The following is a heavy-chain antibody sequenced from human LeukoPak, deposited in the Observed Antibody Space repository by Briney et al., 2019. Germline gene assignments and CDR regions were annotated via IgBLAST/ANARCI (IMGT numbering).Heavy chain of an antibody. J-gene: IGHJ4*02. V-gene: IGHV3-74*01. Sequence: GGSLRLSCAASRFIFSTYWMHWVRQAPGKGLVWVSRINSDGSRTNYADSVKGRFTISRDNAKNTLYLQMNSLRAEDTAIYYCARDVGEYQILGFDYWAREPWSPSPQ. CDR2: INSDGSRT. CDR1: RFIFSTYW. D-gene: IGHD3-10*01. CDR3: ARDVGEYQILGFDY.